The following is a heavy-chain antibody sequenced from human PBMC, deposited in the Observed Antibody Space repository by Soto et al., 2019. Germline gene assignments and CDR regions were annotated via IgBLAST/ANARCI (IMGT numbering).Heavy chain of an antibody. CDR1: GYTFTSYD. Sequence: ASVEVSCKASGYTFTSYDINWVRQATGQGLEWMGWMSLNSGNPGYAQKFQGRVTMTRNTSISTAYMELSSLRSEDTAVYYCARTDSSGYYADAFDIWGQGTMVTVSS. CDR3: ARTDSSGYYADAFDI. D-gene: IGHD3-22*01. V-gene: IGHV1-8*01. CDR2: MSLNSGNP. J-gene: IGHJ3*02.